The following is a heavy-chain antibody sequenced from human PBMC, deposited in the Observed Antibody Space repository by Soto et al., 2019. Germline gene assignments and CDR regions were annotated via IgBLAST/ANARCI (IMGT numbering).Heavy chain of an antibody. V-gene: IGHV4-61*05. CDR2: IFSSGGT. CDR1: GGSISTITDY. CDR3: ARGGDNSPWYYSL. J-gene: IGHJ4*02. Sequence: PSETLSLTCTVSGGSISTITDYWGWIRQPPGRGLEWIGYIFSSGGTNYMPSLETRVAISVDTSKNQLSLKLRSVTAADTAVYYCARGGDNSPWYYSLWGQGTLVTVSS. D-gene: IGHD3-10*01.